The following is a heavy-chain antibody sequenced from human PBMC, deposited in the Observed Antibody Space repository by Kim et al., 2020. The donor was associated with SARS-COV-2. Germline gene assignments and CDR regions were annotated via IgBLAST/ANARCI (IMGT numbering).Heavy chain of an antibody. V-gene: IGHV3-23*01. CDR1: GFTFSSYA. J-gene: IGHJ6*02. CDR2: ISGSGGST. D-gene: IGHD3-10*01. Sequence: GGSLRLSCAASGFTFSSYAMSWVRQAPGKGLEWVSAISGSGGSTYYADSVKGRFTISRDNSKNTLYLQMNSLRAEDTAVYYCAKETLLWFGEADYYGMDVWGQGTTVTVSS. CDR3: AKETLLWFGEADYYGMDV.